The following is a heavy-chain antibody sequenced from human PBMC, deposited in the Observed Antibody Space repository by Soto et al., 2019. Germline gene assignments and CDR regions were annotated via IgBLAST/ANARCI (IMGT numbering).Heavy chain of an antibody. J-gene: IGHJ4*02. CDR2: TYYRSKWYI. Sequence: PSQTLSLTGAMSGCSVSSKISAWNWIRQSPSRGLEWLGRTYYRSKWYIEYAVSVKSRITINPDTSKNLFSLQLNSVTPDDTAMYYCARTKSVYDYWGQGTKVTVSS. V-gene: IGHV6-1*01. CDR3: ARTKSVYDY. CDR1: GCSVSSKISA.